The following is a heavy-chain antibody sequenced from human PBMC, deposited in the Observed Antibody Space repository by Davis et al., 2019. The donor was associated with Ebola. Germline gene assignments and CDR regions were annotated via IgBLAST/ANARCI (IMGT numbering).Heavy chain of an antibody. J-gene: IGHJ4*02. CDR1: GFILTNYA. CDR3: ARASFGYNSGWYADY. V-gene: IGHV1-3*01. D-gene: IGHD6-19*01. Sequence: ASVKVSCKASGFILTNYAIHWVRQAPGQRLEWMGWVHVGNGNTKYSQRFQGRVTITTDTSASTVYLDLTSLRSDDTAVFYCARASFGYNSGWYADYWGPGSLVTVSS. CDR2: VHVGNGNT.